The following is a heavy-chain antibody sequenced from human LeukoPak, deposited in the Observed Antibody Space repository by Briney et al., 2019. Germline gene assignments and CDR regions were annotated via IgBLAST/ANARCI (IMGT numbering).Heavy chain of an antibody. CDR2: ISAYNGNT. Sequence: ASVKVSCKTSGYTFTGYYMHWVRQAPGQGLEWMGWISAYNGNTNYAQKLQGRVTMTTDTSTSTAYMELRSLRSDDTAVYYCARGEWSGYHYFDYWGQGTLVTVSS. CDR3: ARGEWSGYHYFDY. CDR1: GYTFTGYY. D-gene: IGHD3-3*01. V-gene: IGHV1-18*04. J-gene: IGHJ4*02.